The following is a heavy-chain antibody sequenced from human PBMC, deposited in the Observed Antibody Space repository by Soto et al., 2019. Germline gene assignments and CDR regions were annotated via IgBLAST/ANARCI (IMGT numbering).Heavy chain of an antibody. CDR3: SRADYYYYYMDV. J-gene: IGHJ6*03. Sequence: GGSLRLSCAASGFTVSSNYMSWVRQAPGKGLEWVSVIYSGGSTYYADSVKGRFTISRDNSKNTLYLQMNSLRAEDTAVYYCSRADYYYYYMDVWGKGTTVTVSS. CDR1: GFTVSSNY. CDR2: IYSGGST. V-gene: IGHV3-66*01.